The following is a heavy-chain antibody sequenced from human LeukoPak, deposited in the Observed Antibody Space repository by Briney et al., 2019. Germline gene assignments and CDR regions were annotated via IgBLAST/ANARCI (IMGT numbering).Heavy chain of an antibody. Sequence: GGSLRLSCAASGFTFSSYAMSWVRQAPGKGLEWVSSISGGGISTYYADSVKGRFTITRDNSKNTLCLQMNSLRAEDTAVYYCVKSTEGTSRPSDYWGQGTLVTVSS. CDR1: GFTFSSYA. V-gene: IGHV3-23*01. CDR3: VKSTEGTSRPSDY. D-gene: IGHD2/OR15-2a*01. CDR2: ISGGGIST. J-gene: IGHJ4*02.